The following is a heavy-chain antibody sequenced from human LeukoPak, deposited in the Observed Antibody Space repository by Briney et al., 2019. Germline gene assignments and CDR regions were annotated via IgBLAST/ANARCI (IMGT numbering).Heavy chain of an antibody. Sequence: GGSLRLSCAASGFTFSSYSMNWVRRAPGKGLEWVSSISSSSSYIYYADSVKGRFTISRDNAKNSLYLQMSSLRAEDTAVYYCAGGEANCSGGSCQFPFDYWGQGTLVTVSS. D-gene: IGHD2-15*01. J-gene: IGHJ4*02. CDR3: AGGEANCSGGSCQFPFDY. V-gene: IGHV3-21*01. CDR2: ISSSSSYI. CDR1: GFTFSSYS.